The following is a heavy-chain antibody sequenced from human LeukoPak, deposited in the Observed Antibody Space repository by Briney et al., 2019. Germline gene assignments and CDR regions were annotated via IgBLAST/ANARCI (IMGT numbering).Heavy chain of an antibody. D-gene: IGHD2-2*01. J-gene: IGHJ4*02. CDR1: GGSISSYY. CDR2: INHSGST. CDR3: ARGPTLWYCSSTSCHEVYYFDY. Sequence: SETLSLTCTVSGGSISSYYWSWIRQPPGKGLEWIGEINHSGSTYYNPSLKSRVTISVDTSKNQFSLKLSSVTAADTAVYYCARGPTLWYCSSTSCHEVYYFDYWGQGTLVTVSS. V-gene: IGHV4-34*01.